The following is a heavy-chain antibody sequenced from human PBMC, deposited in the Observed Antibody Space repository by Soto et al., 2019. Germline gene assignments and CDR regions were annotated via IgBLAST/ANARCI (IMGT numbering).Heavy chain of an antibody. J-gene: IGHJ5*02. CDR1: GGTFSSYT. V-gene: IGHV1-69*04. CDR3: ARDLGYSSSSGLVWFDP. CDR2: IIPILGIA. D-gene: IGHD6-6*01. Sequence: SVKVSCKASGGTFSSYTISWVRQAPGQGLEWMGRIIPILGIANYAQKFQGRVTITADKSTSTAYMELSSLRSEDTAVYYCARDLGYSSSSGLVWFDPWGQGTLVTVSS.